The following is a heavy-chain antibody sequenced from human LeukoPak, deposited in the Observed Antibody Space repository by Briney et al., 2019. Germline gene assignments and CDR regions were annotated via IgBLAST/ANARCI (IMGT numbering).Heavy chain of an antibody. V-gene: IGHV1-2*06. CDR2: INPKSGGT. D-gene: IGHD1-14*01. CDR3: ARSWTKTNYHYMDV. Sequence: VASVKVSCKASGCTFTDYYIHWVRQAPGQGLEWMGRINPKSGGTNYAQKFQGRVTMTRDTSIATAYMELNNLRSDDTAAFYCARSWTKTNYHYMDVWAKGTTVTVS. CDR1: GCTFTDYY. J-gene: IGHJ6*03.